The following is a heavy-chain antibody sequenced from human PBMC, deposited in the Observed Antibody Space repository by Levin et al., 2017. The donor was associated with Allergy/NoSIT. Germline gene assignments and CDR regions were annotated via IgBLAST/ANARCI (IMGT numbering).Heavy chain of an antibody. CDR1: GFPFSGYA. V-gene: IGHV3-48*01. J-gene: IGHJ4*02. Sequence: GGSLRLSCAASGFPFSGYAMNWVRQAPGKGLEWISYISDTGTTTVYADSVKGRFTVSRDNDKNSLFLQMDSLRVEDTAVYFCATAAAYVAVREYWGQGTLVTVSS. CDR2: ISDTGTTT. D-gene: IGHD6-13*01. CDR3: ATAAAYVAVREY.